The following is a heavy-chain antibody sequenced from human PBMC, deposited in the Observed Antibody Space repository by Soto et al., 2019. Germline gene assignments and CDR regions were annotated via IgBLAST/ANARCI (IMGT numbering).Heavy chain of an antibody. V-gene: IGHV1-24*01. CDR2: FDPEDGET. CDR3: ATLTYGDSKYYFDY. J-gene: IGHJ4*02. D-gene: IGHD4-17*01. CDR1: GYTLTELS. Sequence: ASVKVSCKVSGYTLTELSMHWVRQAPGKGLEWMGGFDPEDGETIYAQKFQGRVTMTEDTSTDTAYMELSSLRSHDTAVYHCATLTYGDSKYYFDYWGQGTLVTVSS.